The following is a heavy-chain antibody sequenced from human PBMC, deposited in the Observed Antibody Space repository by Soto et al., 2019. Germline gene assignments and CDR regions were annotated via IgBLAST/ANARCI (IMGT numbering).Heavy chain of an antibody. J-gene: IGHJ4*02. CDR2: INSDGNWT. CDR1: GFTFSSYW. V-gene: IGHV3-74*01. CDR3: TRDDIRLVIYF. D-gene: IGHD2-15*01. Sequence: LRLSCAASGFTFSSYWMHWVRQAPGQGLVRVSHINSDGNWTTYADSVKGRFTISRDNAKNTLYLQMNGLRAEDTAVYYCTRDDIRLVIYFWGLRSLVTVSS.